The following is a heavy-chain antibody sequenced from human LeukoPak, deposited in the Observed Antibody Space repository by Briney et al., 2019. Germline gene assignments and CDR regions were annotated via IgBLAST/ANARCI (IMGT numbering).Heavy chain of an antibody. J-gene: IGHJ6*02. CDR3: ARGQDIVVVPAAPPYYYGMDV. D-gene: IGHD2-2*01. CDR2: IYYSGST. Sequence: SETLSLTCTVSGGSISSYYWSWIREPPGKGLEWIGYIYYSGSTSYNPSLKSRVTISVDTSKNQFSLKLSSVTAADTAVYYCARGQDIVVVPAAPPYYYGMDVWGQGTTVTVSS. V-gene: IGHV4-59*01. CDR1: GGSISSYY.